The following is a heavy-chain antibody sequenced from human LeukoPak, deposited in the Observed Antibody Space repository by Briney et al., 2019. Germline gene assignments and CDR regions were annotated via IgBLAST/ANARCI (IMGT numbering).Heavy chain of an antibody. Sequence: GASVKVSCKFSGYTLTELSLHWVRQAPGKGLEWVGGLDPEDGEMIYSQKFQGRVTMTEDTSTDIAYMEMSSLRSEDTAVYYCATGRTKWDLLNYWGQGTLVTVSS. D-gene: IGHD1-26*01. CDR2: LDPEDGEM. CDR1: GYTLTELS. CDR3: ATGRTKWDLLNY. V-gene: IGHV1-24*01. J-gene: IGHJ4*02.